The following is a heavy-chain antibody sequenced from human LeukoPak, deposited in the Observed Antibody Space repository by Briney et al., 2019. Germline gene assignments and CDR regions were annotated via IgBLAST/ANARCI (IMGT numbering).Heavy chain of an antibody. Sequence: SETLSLTCTVSGGSISSHYWSWIRQPPGKGLEWIGYIYYSGSTNYNPSLKSRVTISVDTSKNQFSLKLSSVTAADTAVYYCARAPFSNYYDSSGYYFDYWGQGTLVTVSS. CDR1: GGSISSHY. J-gene: IGHJ4*02. CDR2: IYYSGST. D-gene: IGHD3-22*01. CDR3: ARAPFSNYYDSSGYYFDY. V-gene: IGHV4-59*11.